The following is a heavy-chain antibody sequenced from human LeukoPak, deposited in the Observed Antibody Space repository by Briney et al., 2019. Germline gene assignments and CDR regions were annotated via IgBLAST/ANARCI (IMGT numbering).Heavy chain of an antibody. D-gene: IGHD6-6*01. CDR3: ARNGRPLFDP. CDR1: GGSISSYY. Sequence: SETLSLTCTVSGGSISSYYWTWIRQPPGKGLEWIGSIYYSGSANYNPSLKSRVTISVDTSKNQFSLKLTSVTAADTAVYYCARNGRPLFDPWGQGTLVTVSS. V-gene: IGHV4-59*01. CDR2: IYYSGSA. J-gene: IGHJ5*02.